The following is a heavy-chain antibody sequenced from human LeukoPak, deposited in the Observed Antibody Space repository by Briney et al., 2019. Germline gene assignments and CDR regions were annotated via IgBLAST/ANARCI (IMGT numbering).Heavy chain of an antibody. CDR3: ARDGGDDAFDI. CDR2: ISSSGSTM. J-gene: IGHJ3*02. V-gene: IGHV3-48*03. Sequence: GGSLRLSCAASGXTFSTYEMNWVRQTPGKGLEWVSYISSSGSTMYYTDSVKGRFTISRDNAKNSLYLQMNSLRAEDTAVYYCARDGGDDAFDIWGQGTMVTVSS. D-gene: IGHD3-10*01. CDR1: GXTFSTYE.